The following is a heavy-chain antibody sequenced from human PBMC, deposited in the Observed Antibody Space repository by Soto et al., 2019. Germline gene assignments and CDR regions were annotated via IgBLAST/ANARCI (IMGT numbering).Heavy chain of an antibody. CDR1: GGSINSGDYY. Sequence: SETLSLTCTVSGGSINSGDYYWSWIRQPPGKGLEWIGYIYYSGSTYYNPSLKSEATISVDTSKSQFSLKLSSVTAADTAVYFCASLYSSSSGGSYWGQGTLVTVSS. V-gene: IGHV4-30-4*01. D-gene: IGHD6-6*01. CDR2: IYYSGST. J-gene: IGHJ4*02. CDR3: ASLYSSSSGGSY.